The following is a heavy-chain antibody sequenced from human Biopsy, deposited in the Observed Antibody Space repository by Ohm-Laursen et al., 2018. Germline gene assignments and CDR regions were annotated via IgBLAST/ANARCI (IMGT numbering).Heavy chain of an antibody. CDR3: ARERGWKSISTIDY. V-gene: IGHV3-21*01. CDR1: GFTFEDYS. J-gene: IGHJ4*02. Sequence: SLRLSCTASGFTFEDYSIHWVRQAPGKGLEWVSSISRTSDFIYYADSVMGRFTISRDNAKNSVDLQMNSLRAEDTAVYFCARERGWKSISTIDYWGQGTLVTASS. CDR2: ISRTSDFI. D-gene: IGHD6-6*01.